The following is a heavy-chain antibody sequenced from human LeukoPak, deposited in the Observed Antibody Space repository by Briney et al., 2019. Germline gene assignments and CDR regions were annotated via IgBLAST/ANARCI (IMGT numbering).Heavy chain of an antibody. CDR2: IYYSGRT. Sequence: SETLSLTCTVSGGSISSYYWSWIRQPPGKGMEWIGYIYYSGRTNYNPSLKSRVTISVDTSKNQFTLKLRSVAAADTAVYYCARPAYGDYVVCYWRQGTLVTVSS. CDR3: ARPAYGDYVVCY. J-gene: IGHJ4*02. CDR1: GGSISSYY. D-gene: IGHD4-17*01. V-gene: IGHV4-59*08.